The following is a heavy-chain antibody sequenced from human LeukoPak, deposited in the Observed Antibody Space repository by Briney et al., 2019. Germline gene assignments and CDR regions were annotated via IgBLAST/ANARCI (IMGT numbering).Heavy chain of an antibody. CDR2: MNPNSGNT. Sequence: ASVKVSCKASGYTFTSYDINWVRQTTGQGLEWMGWMNPNSGNTGYAQKFQGRVTITRNTSISTAYMELSSLRSEDTAVYYCAGTLTRRSYGFDYWGQGTLVTVSS. CDR3: AGTLTRRSYGFDY. V-gene: IGHV1-8*03. J-gene: IGHJ4*02. D-gene: IGHD1-26*01. CDR1: GYTFTSYD.